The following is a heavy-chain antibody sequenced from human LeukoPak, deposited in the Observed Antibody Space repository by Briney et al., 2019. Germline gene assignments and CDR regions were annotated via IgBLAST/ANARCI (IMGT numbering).Heavy chain of an antibody. V-gene: IGHV3-30*18. Sequence: PGTSLRLSCAAPGFTFSTYGMHWVRRAPGKGLEWVAVVSFDGSNKYYGDSVKGRFTISRDNSKNTLYLQMNSLRPEDTALYYCAKEVAAIVALDIWGQGTMVTVSS. J-gene: IGHJ3*02. D-gene: IGHD2-21*02. CDR3: AKEVAAIVALDI. CDR1: GFTFSTYG. CDR2: VSFDGSNK.